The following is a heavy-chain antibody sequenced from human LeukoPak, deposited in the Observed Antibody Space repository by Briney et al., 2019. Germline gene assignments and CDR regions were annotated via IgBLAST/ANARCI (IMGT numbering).Heavy chain of an antibody. CDR3: ARGPELERFDS. CDR1: GYTFTSYG. D-gene: IGHD1-1*01. J-gene: IGHJ4*02. V-gene: IGHV1-18*01. CDR2: ISAYNGNT. Sequence: ASVKVSCKASGYTFTSYGISWVRQAPGQGLEWMGWISAYNGNTNYAQKLQGRVTITTDESTSTAYMELSSLRSEDTAVYYCARGPELERFDSWGQGTLVTVSS.